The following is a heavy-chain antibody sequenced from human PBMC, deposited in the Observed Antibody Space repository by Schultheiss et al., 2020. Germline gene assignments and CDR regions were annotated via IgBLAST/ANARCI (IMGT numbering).Heavy chain of an antibody. CDR3: ARIHYYDSSGYYDY. J-gene: IGHJ4*02. D-gene: IGHD3-22*01. CDR1: GGSISSGSYY. V-gene: IGHV4-61*02. Sequence: SQTLSLTCTVSGGSISSGSYYWSWIRQPAGKGLEWIGRIYTSGSTNYNPSLKSRVTISVDTSKNQFSLKLSSVTAADTAVYYCARIHYYDSSGYYDYWGQGTLVTVSS. CDR2: IYTSGST.